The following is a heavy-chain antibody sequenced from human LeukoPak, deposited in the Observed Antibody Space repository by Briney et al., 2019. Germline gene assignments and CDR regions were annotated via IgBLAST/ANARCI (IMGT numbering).Heavy chain of an antibody. CDR2: ISYIGTT. CDR3: ARDLVTVTKGSDI. CDR1: DDSFSSHY. J-gene: IGHJ3*02. D-gene: IGHD4-17*01. Sequence: SETLSLTCAVSDDSFSSHYWTWIRQPPGKGLEWIGYISYIGTTNYNPSLKSRVTISIDTSKNQFSLKLSSVTAADTAVHYCARDLVTVTKGSDIWGQGTMVSVSS. V-gene: IGHV4-59*11.